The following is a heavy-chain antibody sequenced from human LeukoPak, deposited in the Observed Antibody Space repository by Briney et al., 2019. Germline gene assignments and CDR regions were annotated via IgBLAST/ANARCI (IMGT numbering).Heavy chain of an antibody. CDR3: ARDDFRLVCSGGSCYRPGPWYGMDV. Sequence: ASAKVSCKASGYTFTSYYMHWVRQAPGQGLEWMGIINPSGGSTSYAQKFQGRVTMTRDTSTSTVYMELSSLRSEDTAVYYCARDDFRLVCSGGSCYRPGPWYGMDVWGQGTTVTVSS. J-gene: IGHJ6*02. V-gene: IGHV1-46*01. CDR1: GYTFTSYY. D-gene: IGHD2-15*01. CDR2: INPSGGST.